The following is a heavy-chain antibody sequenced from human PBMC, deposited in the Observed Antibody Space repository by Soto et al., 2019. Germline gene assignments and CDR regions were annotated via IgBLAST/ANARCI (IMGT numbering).Heavy chain of an antibody. J-gene: IGHJ4*02. D-gene: IGHD1-26*01. CDR3: ASGGWETPI. Sequence: EVQLVESGGGLVQPGGSMRLSCAASGFAFSTYWMSWVRQAPGQGLEWVATMNPDGSQEYYVDSVKGRFTVSRDNAKKSLYLQMNSLRAVDTAVYYCASGGWETPIWGQGTPVTASS. V-gene: IGHV3-7*03. CDR2: MNPDGSQE. CDR1: GFAFSTYW.